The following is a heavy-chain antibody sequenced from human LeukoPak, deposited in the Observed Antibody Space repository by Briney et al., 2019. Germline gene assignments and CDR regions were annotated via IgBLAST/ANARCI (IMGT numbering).Heavy chain of an antibody. V-gene: IGHV4-30-4*01. D-gene: IGHD6-13*01. Sequence: SETLSLTCTVSGGLISCGAYYWSWSRQPPGEGLEWLGHIYYSGSTYYNPSLQSRVSISVVTSKSQFSLILNSVTAADTAVYYCARGDSSSWSFRIWGQGSLVTVSS. CDR2: IYYSGST. CDR1: GGLISCGAYY. J-gene: IGHJ4*02. CDR3: ARGDSSSWSFRI.